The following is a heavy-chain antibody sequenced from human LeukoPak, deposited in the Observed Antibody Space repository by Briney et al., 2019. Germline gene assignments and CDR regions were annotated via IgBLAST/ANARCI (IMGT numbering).Heavy chain of an antibody. J-gene: IGHJ4*02. Sequence: WASVRVSCKASGYTFTSYYMHWVRQAPGQGLEWMGIINPSGGSTSYAQKFQGRVTMTRDTSTSTVYMELSSLRSEDTAVYYCARISVVSSGDDYFDYWGQGTLVTVSS. V-gene: IGHV1-46*01. D-gene: IGHD6-19*01. CDR3: ARISVVSSGDDYFDY. CDR1: GYTFTSYY. CDR2: INPSGGST.